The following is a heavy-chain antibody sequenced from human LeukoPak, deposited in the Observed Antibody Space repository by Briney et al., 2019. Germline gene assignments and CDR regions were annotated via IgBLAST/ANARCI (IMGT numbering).Heavy chain of an antibody. D-gene: IGHD2-2*01. J-gene: IGHJ4*02. Sequence: PGGSLRLSCAASGFTASSYYVSWVRQAPGKGLEWVSVIYCGGSTYYEASVKGRFTISRDNSKNKLYLQMNSLRAEDTAVYYCARYATSGYVDYWGQGTLVTVSS. CDR3: ARYATSGYVDY. CDR2: IYCGGST. V-gene: IGHV3-53*01. CDR1: GFTASSYY.